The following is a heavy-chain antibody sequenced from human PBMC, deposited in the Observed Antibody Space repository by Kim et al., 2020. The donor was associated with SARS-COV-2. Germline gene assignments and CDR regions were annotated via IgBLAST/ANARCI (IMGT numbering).Heavy chain of an antibody. CDR3: ARGLDYGDWFDP. Sequence: KYSQKCQGRVTITRDTSASTAYMELSSLRSEDTAVYYCARGLDYGDWFDPWGQGTLVTVSS. V-gene: IGHV1-3*01. J-gene: IGHJ5*02. D-gene: IGHD4-17*01.